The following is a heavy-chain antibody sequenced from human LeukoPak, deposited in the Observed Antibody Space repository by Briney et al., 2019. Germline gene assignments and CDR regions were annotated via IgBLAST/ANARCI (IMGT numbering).Heavy chain of an antibody. CDR2: ISAYNGNT. V-gene: IGHV1-18*01. D-gene: IGHD3-22*01. J-gene: IGHJ4*02. CDR1: GYTFTSYG. CDR3: ARDGDYYDSSGKGDY. Sequence: ASVKVSCKASGYTFTSYGISWVRQAPGQGLEWMGWISAYNGNTNYAQKLQGRVTMTTDTSTSTAYMELRSLRSVDTAVYYCARDGDYYDSSGKGDYWGQGTLVTVSS.